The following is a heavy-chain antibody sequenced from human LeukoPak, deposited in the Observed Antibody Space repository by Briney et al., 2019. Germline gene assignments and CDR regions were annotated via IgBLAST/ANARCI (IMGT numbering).Heavy chain of an antibody. CDR1: GASISDSDFF. D-gene: IGHD6-19*01. V-gene: IGHV4-39*01. J-gene: IGHJ4*02. CDR3: ARALSMTVAGDY. Sequence: SETLSLTCTVSGASISDSDFFWAWVRQPPGKGLEWIGNIYYSGTTYYNPSLKSRVSVSMDTSKKQFSLKLSSVTAADTAVYYCARALSMTVAGDYWGQGTLVTVSS. CDR2: IYYSGTT.